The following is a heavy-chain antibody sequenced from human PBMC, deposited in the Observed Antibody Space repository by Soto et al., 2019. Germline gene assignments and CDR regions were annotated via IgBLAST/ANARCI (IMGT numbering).Heavy chain of an antibody. V-gene: IGHV3-21*01. J-gene: IGHJ6*03. CDR2: ISSSSSYI. CDR1: GFTFSSYS. Sequence: GSLRLSCAASGFTFSSYSMNWVRQAPGKGLEWVSSISSSSSYIYYADSVKGRFTISRDNAKNSLYLQMNSLRAEDTAVYYCAREAAPVYYYYMDVWGKGIALTVFS. CDR3: AREAAPVYYYYMDV. D-gene: IGHD6-6*01.